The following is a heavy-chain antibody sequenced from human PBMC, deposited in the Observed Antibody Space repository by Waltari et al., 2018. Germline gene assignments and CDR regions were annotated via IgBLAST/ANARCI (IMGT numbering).Heavy chain of an antibody. CDR3: ARGGRFLNWFDP. J-gene: IGHJ5*02. V-gene: IGHV4-34*01. CDR1: GGSFSGYY. CDR2: INHSGST. Sequence: QVQLQQWGAGLLKPSETLSLTCAVYGGSFSGYYWSWIRQPPGKGLEWIGEINHSGSTNYNPSLKSRVTISVDTSKNQFSLKLSSVTAADTAVYYCARGGRFLNWFDPWGQGTLVTVSS. D-gene: IGHD3-3*01.